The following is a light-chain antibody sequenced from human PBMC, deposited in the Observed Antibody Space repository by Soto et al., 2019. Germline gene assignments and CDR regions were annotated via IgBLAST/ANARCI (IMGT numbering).Light chain of an antibody. CDR2: GAS. CDR3: QQYGSSPWT. CDR1: QYVSSSF. Sequence: EIVLTQSPGTLSLSPGERATLSCWASQYVSSSFLAWYQQKPGQAPRLLIYGASNRATGIPERFNGSGSVTDFTLTISTLEPEDFAVFYYQQYGSSPWTFGQGNKVEIK. J-gene: IGKJ1*01. V-gene: IGKV3-20*01.